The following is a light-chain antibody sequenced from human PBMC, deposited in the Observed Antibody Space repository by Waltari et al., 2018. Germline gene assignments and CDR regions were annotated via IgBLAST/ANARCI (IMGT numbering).Light chain of an antibody. J-gene: IGKJ2*01. CDR1: QRISST. CDR3: QQYNNWPFT. Sequence: EIVMTQSPATLSVSPGQRATLPCRASQRISSTLVWYQQKPGQAPRLLIYGASTRAPNIPFRFSGSGSGTEFTLTISSLQSEDFAIYYCQQYNNWPFTFGQGTKLEIK. CDR2: GAS. V-gene: IGKV3-15*01.